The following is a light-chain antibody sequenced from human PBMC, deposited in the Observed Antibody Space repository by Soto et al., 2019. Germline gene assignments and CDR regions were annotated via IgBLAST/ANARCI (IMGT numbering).Light chain of an antibody. CDR3: MQSSQLRT. CDR1: ESLLHSGGNTY. CDR2: QIS. Sequence: DIVLTQSPLSLPVTLGQPASLSCRSSESLLHSGGNTYLSWLHQRPGQPPRLLIYQISERLSGVPDRFSGSGAGTNFTLRISRVEAEDVGIFFCMQSSQLRTFGQGTKEDIK. J-gene: IGKJ1*01. V-gene: IGKV2-24*01.